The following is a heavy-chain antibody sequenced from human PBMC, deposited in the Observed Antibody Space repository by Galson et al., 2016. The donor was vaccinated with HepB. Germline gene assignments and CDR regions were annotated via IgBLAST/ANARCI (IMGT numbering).Heavy chain of an antibody. CDR3: ARERFCSSATCYVGDAFHI. D-gene: IGHD2-2*01. V-gene: IGHV3-7*05. CDR2: IKQDGSEK. J-gene: IGHJ3*02. Sequence: SLRLSCAASGFTFSTYYMTWVRQPPGKGLEWVAGIKQDGSEKYYVGSVKGRFTISRDNAKNSLYVQMDSLRAEDTAVYFCARERFCSSATCYVGDAFHIGGQGTVVTVSS. CDR1: GFTFSTYY.